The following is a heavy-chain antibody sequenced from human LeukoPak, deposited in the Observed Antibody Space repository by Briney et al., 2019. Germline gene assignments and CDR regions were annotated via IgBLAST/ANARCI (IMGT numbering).Heavy chain of an antibody. Sequence: ASVKVSCKASGYTFTSYGISWVRQAPGQGLEWMGWISAYNGNTNYAQKFQGRVTMTEDTSTDTAYMELSSLRSEDTAVYYCATLSYNWNWFDPWGQGTLVTVSS. V-gene: IGHV1-18*01. J-gene: IGHJ5*02. CDR3: ATLSYNWNWFDP. D-gene: IGHD1-20*01. CDR2: ISAYNGNT. CDR1: GYTFTSYG.